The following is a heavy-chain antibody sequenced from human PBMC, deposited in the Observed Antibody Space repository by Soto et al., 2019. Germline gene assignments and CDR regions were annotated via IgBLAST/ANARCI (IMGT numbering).Heavy chain of an antibody. V-gene: IGHV4-34*01. J-gene: IGHJ5*02. Sequence: QVQLQQWGAGLLKPSETLSLTCAVYGGSFSGYYWSWIRQPPGKGLEWIGEINHSGSTNYNPSLKSRVTISVDTSKNQFSLKLSSVTAADTAVYYCARGVPPDNWFDPWGQGTLVTVSS. CDR1: GGSFSGYY. CDR3: ARGVPPDNWFDP. CDR2: INHSGST.